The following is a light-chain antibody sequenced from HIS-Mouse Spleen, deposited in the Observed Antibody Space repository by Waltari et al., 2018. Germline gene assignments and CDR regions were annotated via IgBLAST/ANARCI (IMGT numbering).Light chain of an antibody. CDR3: AAWDESLSGPV. CDR1: SSNIGSNY. Sequence: QSVLTQPPSASGTPGQRVTISCSGSSSNIGSNYVYWYQKLPGTAPKLLIYRNNQRPSGVPDRFSGSKSGTSASLAISGLRSEDEADYYCAAWDESLSGPVFGGGTKLTVL. J-gene: IGLJ3*02. CDR2: RNN. V-gene: IGLV1-47*01.